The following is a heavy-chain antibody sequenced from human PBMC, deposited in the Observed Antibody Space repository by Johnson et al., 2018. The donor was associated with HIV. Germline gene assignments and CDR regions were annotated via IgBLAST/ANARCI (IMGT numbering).Heavy chain of an antibody. V-gene: IGHV3-33*01. J-gene: IGHJ3*02. Sequence: QMLLVESGGGVVQPGRSLRLSCAASGFTFSSYGMHWVRQAPGKGLEWVAVIWYDGSNKYYADSVKGRFTISRDNSKNTLYLQMNSLRAEDTAVYYCAREHQSSSWYDAFDMWGQGTMVTVSS. CDR1: GFTFSSYG. CDR3: AREHQSSSWYDAFDM. D-gene: IGHD6-13*01. CDR2: IWYDGSNK.